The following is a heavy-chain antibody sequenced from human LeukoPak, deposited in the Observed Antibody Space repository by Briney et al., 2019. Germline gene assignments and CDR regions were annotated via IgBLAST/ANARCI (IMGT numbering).Heavy chain of an antibody. CDR3: AVASYGSGSYYDPVDY. CDR1: GYTFTGYY. V-gene: IGHV1-2*02. J-gene: IGHJ4*02. D-gene: IGHD3-10*01. CDR2: INPNSGGT. Sequence: GASVKVSCKASGYTFTGYYMHWVRQAPGQGLEWMGWINPNSGGTNYAQKFQGRVTMTRDTSISTAYMELSRLRSDDTAVYYCAVASYGSGSYYDPVDYWGQGTPVTVSS.